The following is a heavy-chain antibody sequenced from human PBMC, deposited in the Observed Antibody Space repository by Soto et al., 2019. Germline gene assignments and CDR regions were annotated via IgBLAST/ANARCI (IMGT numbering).Heavy chain of an antibody. CDR3: ARTDDIFGELDS. Sequence: SLRLSCAASGFSFSRYWMHWVRQAPGKGLVWVSRIKSDGSRTNYADFVRGRFTISRDNAKNTLYLQLNSLRAEDTAVYYCARTDDIFGELDSWVQGTLVTVSS. CDR1: GFSFSRYW. D-gene: IGHD3-3*02. V-gene: IGHV3-74*01. J-gene: IGHJ4*02. CDR2: IKSDGSRT.